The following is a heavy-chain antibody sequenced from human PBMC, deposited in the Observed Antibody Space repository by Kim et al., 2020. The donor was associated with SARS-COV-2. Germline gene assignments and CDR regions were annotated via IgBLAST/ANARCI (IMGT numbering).Heavy chain of an antibody. CDR3: ASSVTTPFDP. V-gene: IGHV5-10-1*01. J-gene: IGHJ5*02. Sequence: YTNYSPSFQGHVTISADKSISTAYLQWSSLKASDTAMYYCASSVTTPFDPWGQGTLVTVSS. CDR2: YT. D-gene: IGHD4-17*01.